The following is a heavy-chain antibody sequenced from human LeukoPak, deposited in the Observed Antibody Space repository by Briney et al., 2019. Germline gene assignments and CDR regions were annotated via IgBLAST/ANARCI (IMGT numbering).Heavy chain of an antibody. V-gene: IGHV4-59*08. CDR3: ARHSLHSNYATGGIDY. Sequence: SETLSLTCTVSGGSISSYYWSWIPQPPGKGLEWIGYISYSGSTSYNSSLKSRVTISVDTSKNQFSLKLASVTAADTAVYYCARHSLHSNYATGGIDYWGQGTLITASS. D-gene: IGHD4-11*01. CDR2: ISYSGST. CDR1: GGSISSYY. J-gene: IGHJ4*02.